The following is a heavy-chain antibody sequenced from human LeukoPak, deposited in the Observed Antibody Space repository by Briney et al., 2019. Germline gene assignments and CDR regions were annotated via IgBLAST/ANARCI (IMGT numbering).Heavy chain of an antibody. CDR3: ARDFVDYDILTGYYNGFDY. J-gene: IGHJ4*02. V-gene: IGHV3-48*03. CDR2: ISSSGSTI. D-gene: IGHD3-9*01. Sequence: GGSLRLSCAASGFTFSSYEMNWVRQAPWKGLEWVSYISSSGSTIYYADSVKGRFTISRDNAKNSLYLQINSLRAEDTAVYYCARDFVDYDILTGYYNGFDYWGQGTLVTVSS. CDR1: GFTFSSYE.